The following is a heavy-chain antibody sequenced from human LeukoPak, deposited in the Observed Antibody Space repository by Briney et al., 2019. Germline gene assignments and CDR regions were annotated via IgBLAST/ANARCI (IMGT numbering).Heavy chain of an antibody. J-gene: IGHJ3*02. Sequence: PSETLSLTCTVSGGSISSYYWSWIRQPPGKGLEWIGYIYYSGTTNYNPSLKSRVTISVDTSKNQFSLKLSSVTAADTAVYYCARAPGGDYAFDIWGQGTMVTVSS. D-gene: IGHD3-16*01. CDR2: IYYSGTT. CDR3: ARAPGGDYAFDI. V-gene: IGHV4-59*12. CDR1: GGSISSYY.